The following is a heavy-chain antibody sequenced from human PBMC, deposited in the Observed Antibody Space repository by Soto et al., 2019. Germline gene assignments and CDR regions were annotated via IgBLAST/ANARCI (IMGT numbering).Heavy chain of an antibody. Sequence: GGSLRLSCAASGFTFSSYGMHWVRQAPGKGLEWVSSISSSSSYIYYADSVKGRFTISRDNAKNSLYLQMNSLRAEDTAVYYCARDYIYVGAFDIWGQGTMVTVSS. CDR2: ISSSSSYI. J-gene: IGHJ3*02. CDR3: ARDYIYVGAFDI. D-gene: IGHD3-16*01. V-gene: IGHV3-21*01. CDR1: GFTFSSYG.